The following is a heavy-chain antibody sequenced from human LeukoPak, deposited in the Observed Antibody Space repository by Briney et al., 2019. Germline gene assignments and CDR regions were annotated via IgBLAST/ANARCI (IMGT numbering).Heavy chain of an antibody. V-gene: IGHV3-30*01. CDR3: ARATRIFFPTSGFDY. CDR2: ISYDGSNK. Sequence: PGGSLTLSCAASGFPFSSYAVHWPRHAPGKGLEWVAFISYDGSNKYYAAPEKGRFTISRDNYQSTMYLQMNSLRVEDTAVYYCARATRIFFPTSGFDYWGQGKRVTVSS. D-gene: IGHD2-15*01. J-gene: IGHJ4*02. CDR1: GFPFSSYA.